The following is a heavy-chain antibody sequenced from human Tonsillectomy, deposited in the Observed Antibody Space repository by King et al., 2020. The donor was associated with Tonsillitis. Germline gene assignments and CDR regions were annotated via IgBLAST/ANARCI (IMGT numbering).Heavy chain of an antibody. D-gene: IGHD1-1*01. CDR3: AKRSSDNFGPLDY. CDR2: ICGSVVKT. CDR1: GFTMSRYA. J-gene: IGHJ4*02. V-gene: IGHV3-23*04. Sequence: VQLVESGGDLVQPGGSLRLSCEVSGFTMSRYAINWVRQAPGKGLEWVSGICGSVVKTYYADSVKGRFTISRDTSKNTLYLQMNGLRAEDTALYYCAKRSSDNFGPLDYWGQGTLVAVSS.